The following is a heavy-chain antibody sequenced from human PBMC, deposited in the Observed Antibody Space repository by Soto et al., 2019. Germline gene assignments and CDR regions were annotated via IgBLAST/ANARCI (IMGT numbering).Heavy chain of an antibody. Sequence: SETLSLTCTVSGGSISSYYWSWIRQPPGKGLEWIGYIYYSGSTNYNPSLKSRVTISVDTSKNQFSLKLSSVTAADTAVYYCARESVEGRDCSGGSCYRSHFDYWGQGTLVTVSS. CDR2: IYYSGST. V-gene: IGHV4-59*01. CDR1: GGSISSYY. D-gene: IGHD2-15*01. J-gene: IGHJ4*02. CDR3: ARESVEGRDCSGGSCYRSHFDY.